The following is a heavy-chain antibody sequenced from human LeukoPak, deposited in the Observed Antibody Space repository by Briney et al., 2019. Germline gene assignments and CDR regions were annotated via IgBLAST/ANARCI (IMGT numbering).Heavy chain of an antibody. CDR2: IYTSGST. V-gene: IGHV4-4*09. CDR1: GGSLSRYY. D-gene: IGHD2-21*02. CDR3: ARHYCGGDCYAGPYYYYYMDV. J-gene: IGHJ6*03. Sequence: PSETLSLTCTVSGGSLSRYYWSWIRHPPGKGLEWIGYIYTSGSTNYNPSLKNRVTISVDTSKNQFSRKLSSVTAADTAVYYCARHYCGGDCYAGPYYYYYMDVWGKGTTVTVSS.